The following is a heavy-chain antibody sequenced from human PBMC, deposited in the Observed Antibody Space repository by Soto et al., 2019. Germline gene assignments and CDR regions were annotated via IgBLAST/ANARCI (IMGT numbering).Heavy chain of an antibody. D-gene: IGHD2-15*01. CDR1: GCSISSYY. CDR3: ARDGGYCSGGSCPQYYYYGMDV. CDR2: IYYSGST. V-gene: IGHV4-59*01. Sequence: XETLSLTCTVSGCSISSYYWSWIRQPPGKGLEWIGYIYYSGSTNYNPSLKSRVTISVDTSKNQFSLKLSSVTAADTAVYYCARDGGYCSGGSCPQYYYYGMDVWGQGTTVTVSS. J-gene: IGHJ6*02.